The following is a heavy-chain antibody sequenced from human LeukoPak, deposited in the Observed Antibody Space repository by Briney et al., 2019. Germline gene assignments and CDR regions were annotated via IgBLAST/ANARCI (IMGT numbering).Heavy chain of an antibody. Sequence: ASVKVSCKASGYTFTSYGISWVRQAPGQGLEWMGWISTYNGNTNYAQKLQGRVTMTTDTSTSTAYMELRSLRAEDTAVYYCARELLGHGYNSGDFDYWGQGTLVTVSS. J-gene: IGHJ4*02. CDR1: GYTFTSYG. CDR2: ISTYNGNT. V-gene: IGHV1-18*01. D-gene: IGHD5-24*01. CDR3: ARELLGHGYNSGDFDY.